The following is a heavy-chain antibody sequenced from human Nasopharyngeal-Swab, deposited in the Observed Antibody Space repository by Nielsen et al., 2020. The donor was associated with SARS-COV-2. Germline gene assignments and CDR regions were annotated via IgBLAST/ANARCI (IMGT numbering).Heavy chain of an antibody. V-gene: IGHV3-30-3*01. D-gene: IGHD1-26*01. CDR3: ASPYSGSYLDAFDI. Sequence: GGSLRHSCAASGFTFSSYAMHWVRQAPGKGLEWVAVISYDGSNKYYADSVKGRFTISRDNSKNTLYLQMNSLRAEDTAVYYCASPYSGSYLDAFDIWGQGTMVTVSS. J-gene: IGHJ3*02. CDR2: ISYDGSNK. CDR1: GFTFSSYA.